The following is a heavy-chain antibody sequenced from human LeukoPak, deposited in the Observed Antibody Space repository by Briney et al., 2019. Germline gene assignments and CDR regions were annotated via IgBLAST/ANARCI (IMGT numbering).Heavy chain of an antibody. D-gene: IGHD3-10*01. CDR1: GVSISSSNW. Sequence: SGTLSLTCAVSGVSISSSNWWSWVRPPPGKGLEWIGEIYHSGSTNYNPSLKSRVTISVDKSKNQFSLKLSSVTAADTAVYYCARKYYGSGSYAFDIWGQGTMVTVSS. CDR2: IYHSGST. V-gene: IGHV4-4*02. CDR3: ARKYYGSGSYAFDI. J-gene: IGHJ3*02.